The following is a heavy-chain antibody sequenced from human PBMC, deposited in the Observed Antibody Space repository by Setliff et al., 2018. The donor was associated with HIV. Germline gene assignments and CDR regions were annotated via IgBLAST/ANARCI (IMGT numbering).Heavy chain of an antibody. Sequence: GESLKISCKGSGYSFTSYWIGWVRQMPGKGLEWMGIIYPSDSDTRYSPSFQGHVTISVDKSTSTVYLQWSNLKASDSAMYYCARTSGARTTDYWGQGTLVTVSS. J-gene: IGHJ4*02. CDR2: IYPSDSDT. D-gene: IGHD1-1*01. CDR3: ARTSGARTTDY. CDR1: GYSFTSYW. V-gene: IGHV5-51*01.